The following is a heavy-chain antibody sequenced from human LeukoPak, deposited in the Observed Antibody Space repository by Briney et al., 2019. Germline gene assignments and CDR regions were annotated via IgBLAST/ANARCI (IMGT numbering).Heavy chain of an antibody. D-gene: IGHD4-17*01. CDR1: GYSISSGYY. V-gene: IGHV4-61*01. CDR3: ARVATTWDDFDI. Sequence: SETLSLTCTVSGYSISSGYYWGWIQQPPGKGLEWIGYIHYSGSTNYNPSLKSRVTISVDTSKNQFSLKLNSVTAADTAVYYCARVATTWDDFDIWGQGTMVTVSS. J-gene: IGHJ3*02. CDR2: IHYSGST.